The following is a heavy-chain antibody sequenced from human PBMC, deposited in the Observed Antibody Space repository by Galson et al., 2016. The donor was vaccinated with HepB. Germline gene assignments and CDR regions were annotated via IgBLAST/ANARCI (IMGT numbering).Heavy chain of an antibody. J-gene: IGHJ4*02. D-gene: IGHD3-16*01. Sequence: LRLSCAASGFTLSTYAMSWVRQAPGKGLEWVSTIRGNGGSTSYADSVKGRFTISRDSSKNTVYLQMNSLRAGDTAVYYCAKGGMLIPRFDYWGQGTLVTVSS. CDR3: AKGGMLIPRFDY. CDR2: IRGNGGST. CDR1: GFTLSTYA. V-gene: IGHV3-23*01.